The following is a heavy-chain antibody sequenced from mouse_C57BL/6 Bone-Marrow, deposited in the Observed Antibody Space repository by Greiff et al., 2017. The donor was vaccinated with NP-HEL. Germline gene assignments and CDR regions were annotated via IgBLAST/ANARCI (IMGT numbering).Heavy chain of an antibody. V-gene: IGHV1-50*01. D-gene: IGHD2-1*01. CDR3: ARLGHYGNYEGWFAY. CDR1: GYTFTSYW. Sequence: VQLQQSGAELVKPGASVKLSCKASGYTFTSYWMQWVKQRPGQGLEWIGEIDPSDSYTNYNQKFKGKATLTVDTSSSTAYMQLSSLTSEDSAVYYCARLGHYGNYEGWFAYWGQGTLVTVSA. J-gene: IGHJ3*01. CDR2: IDPSDSYT.